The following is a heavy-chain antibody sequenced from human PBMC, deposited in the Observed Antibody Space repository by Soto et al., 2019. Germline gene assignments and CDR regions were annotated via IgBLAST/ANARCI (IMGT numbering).Heavy chain of an antibody. Sequence: GESLRTSCSASGGSFRGNWMHWVSHAPGKGLVWVSHINDDGSTTNYADSVKGRFTISRDNAENTLYLQMKSLKVEDTAVYYCTRDKYTGDAFDLWGQGTMVTVSS. CDR3: TRDKYTGDAFDL. J-gene: IGHJ3*01. CDR2: INDDGSTT. D-gene: IGHD5-18*01. CDR1: GGSFRGNW. V-gene: IGHV3-74*01.